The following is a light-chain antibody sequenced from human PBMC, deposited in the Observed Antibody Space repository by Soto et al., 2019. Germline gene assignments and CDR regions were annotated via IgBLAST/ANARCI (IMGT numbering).Light chain of an antibody. CDR2: GAS. J-gene: IGKJ5*01. V-gene: IGKV3-15*01. CDR3: QTVDKWPL. Sequence: EIVIAYSSGTLSFSPVERATLSCRASQSVGINLAWYQQKPGQAPRILIYGASTRATGVPARFSGSGSGTEFTLTISSLQSEDFAVYFCQTVDKWPLFGQGTRLEI. CDR1: QSVGIN.